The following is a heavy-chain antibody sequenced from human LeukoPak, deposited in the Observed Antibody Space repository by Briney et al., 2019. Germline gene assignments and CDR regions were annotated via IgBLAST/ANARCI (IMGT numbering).Heavy chain of an antibody. Sequence: SETLSLTCTVSDDPINSGVYYWNWIRQPAGKGLEWIGRIYTSGSTNYNPSLKSRVTISVDTSKNQFSLKLSSVTAADTAVYYCARVGYYGVVRIFDYWGQGTLVTVSS. J-gene: IGHJ4*02. CDR1: DDPINSGVYY. CDR3: ARVGYYGVVRIFDY. V-gene: IGHV4-61*02. CDR2: IYTSGST. D-gene: IGHD3-10*01.